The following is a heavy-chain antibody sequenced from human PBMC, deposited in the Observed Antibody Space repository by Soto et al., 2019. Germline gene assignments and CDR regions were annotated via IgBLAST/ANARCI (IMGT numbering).Heavy chain of an antibody. CDR2: IWYDGSNK. V-gene: IGHV3-33*01. D-gene: IGHD4-17*01. J-gene: IGHJ4*02. Sequence: GGSLRLSCAASGFTFSSYGMHWVRQAPGKGLEWVAVIWYDGSNKYYADSVKGRFTISRDNSKNTLYLQMNSLRAEDTAVYYCARAPKFYGDYAGEFDYWGQGTLVTVSS. CDR3: ARAPKFYGDYAGEFDY. CDR1: GFTFSSYG.